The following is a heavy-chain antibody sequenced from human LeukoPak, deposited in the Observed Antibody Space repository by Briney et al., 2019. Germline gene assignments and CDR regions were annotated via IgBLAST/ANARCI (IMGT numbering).Heavy chain of an antibody. Sequence: GGSLRLSCAASGFTFSSYGMHWVRQAPGKGLEWVAVIWYDGSNKYYADSVKGRFTISRDNSKNTLYLQMNSLRAEDTAVYYXXXDXXYYGSGSEYYFDYWGQGTLVTVSS. V-gene: IGHV3-33*01. J-gene: IGHJ4*02. CDR2: IWYDGSNK. CDR1: GFTFSSYG. D-gene: IGHD3-10*01. CDR3: XXDXXYYGSGSEYYFDY.